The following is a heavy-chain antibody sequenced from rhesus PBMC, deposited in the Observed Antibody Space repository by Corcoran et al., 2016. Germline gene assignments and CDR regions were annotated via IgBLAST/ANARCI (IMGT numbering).Heavy chain of an antibody. CDR2: IYGSRGHT. V-gene: IGHV4-160*01. CDR1: GGSVTRYW. J-gene: IGHJ4*01. CDR3: ARVNCTSTTCYDLFDY. Sequence: QVQLQESCTGLVQPSETLSLTCAVSGGSVTRYWWAWLRHPPGQGLQWVGSIYGSRGHTEYNPPLKRRATISRDTSKNQFSLKLSSVTAADTAVYYCARVNCTSTTCYDLFDYWGQGVLVTVSS. D-gene: IGHD2-2*01.